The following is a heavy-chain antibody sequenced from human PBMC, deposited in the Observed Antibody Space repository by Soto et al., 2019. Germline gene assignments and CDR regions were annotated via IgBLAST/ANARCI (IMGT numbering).Heavy chain of an antibody. J-gene: IGHJ6*02. D-gene: IGHD2-15*01. CDR1: GGSFSGYY. V-gene: IGHV4-34*01. Sequence: SETLSLTCAVYGGSFSGYYWSWIRQPPGKGLEWIGEINHSGSTNYNPSLKSRVTISVDTSKNQFSLKLSSVTAADTAVYYCAREKRRYCSGGSCYPIGGYYYYGMDVWGQGTTVTAP. CDR2: INHSGST. CDR3: AREKRRYCSGGSCYPIGGYYYYGMDV.